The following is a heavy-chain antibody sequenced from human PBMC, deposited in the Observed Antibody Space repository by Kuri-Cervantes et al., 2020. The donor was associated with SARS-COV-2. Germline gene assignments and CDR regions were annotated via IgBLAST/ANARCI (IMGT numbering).Heavy chain of an antibody. CDR1: GYTLTELS. V-gene: IGHV1-24*01. Sequence: ASVKVSCKVSGYTLTELSMHWVRQAPGKGLEWMGGFDPEDGETIYAQKFQGRVTMTEDTSTDTAYMELSSLRSDDTAVYYCARGVFITNPPSYYYYMDVWGKGTTVTVSS. D-gene: IGHD3-3*01. J-gene: IGHJ6*03. CDR3: ARGVFITNPPSYYYYMDV. CDR2: FDPEDGET.